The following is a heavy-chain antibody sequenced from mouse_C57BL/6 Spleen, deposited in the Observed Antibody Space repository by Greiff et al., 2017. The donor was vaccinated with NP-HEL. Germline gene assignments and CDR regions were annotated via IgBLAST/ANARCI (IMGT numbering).Heavy chain of an antibody. D-gene: IGHD3-2*02. CDR1: GYAFSRSW. CDR3: ARGGRQGFAY. CDR2: IYPGDGGN. V-gene: IGHV1-82*01. Sequence: VQLQQSGPELVKPGASVQISCKASGYAFSRSWLNWVKQRPGKGLEWIGRIYPGDGGNNYNGKFKGKATLTADKSSSTAYLQLSGLTSEDAAVYFCARGGRQGFAYWGQVTLVTVSA. J-gene: IGHJ3*01.